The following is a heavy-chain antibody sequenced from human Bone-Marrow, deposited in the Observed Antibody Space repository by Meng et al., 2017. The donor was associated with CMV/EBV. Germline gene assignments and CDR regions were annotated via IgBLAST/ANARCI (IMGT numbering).Heavy chain of an antibody. CDR2: IIPILGIA. J-gene: IGHJ4*02. V-gene: IGHV1-69*10. CDR1: GYTFTSYA. Sequence: SVKVSCKASGYTFTSYAISWVRQAPGQGLEWMGGIIPILGIANYAQKFQGRVTITADKSTSTAYMELSRLRSDDTAVYYCARGGRYYYGYGDYWGQGTLVTVSS. D-gene: IGHD3-10*01. CDR3: ARGGRYYYGYGDY.